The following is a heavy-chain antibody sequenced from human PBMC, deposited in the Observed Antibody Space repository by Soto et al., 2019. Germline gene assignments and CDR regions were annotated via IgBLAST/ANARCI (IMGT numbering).Heavy chain of an antibody. V-gene: IGHV4-61*01. CDR3: ARESVQVGDTVD. D-gene: IGHD1-26*01. J-gene: IGHJ4*02. CDR1: GGSVSSGNDH. CDR2: IYHSGSA. Sequence: QAQLQESGPGLVKPSETLSLTCTVSGGSVSSGNDHWSWIRQSPGNGLEWIGHIYHSGSANYNRSLKNRATMSVDTPKNQFSLKLSSVTAADTAVYYCARESVQVGDTVDWGQGTLVTVTS.